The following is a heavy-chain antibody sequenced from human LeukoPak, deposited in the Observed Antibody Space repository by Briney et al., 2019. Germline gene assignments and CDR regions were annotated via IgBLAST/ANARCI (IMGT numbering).Heavy chain of an antibody. D-gene: IGHD3-16*02. J-gene: IGHJ4*02. Sequence: ASVKVSCKASGYTFTSYGISWVRQAPGQGLEWMGWISAYNGNTNYAQKLQGRVTMTTDTSTDTAYMELSSLRSEDTAVYYCATVGVRPGYDYVWGSYRLPFDYWGQGTLVTVSS. V-gene: IGHV1-18*01. CDR2: ISAYNGNT. CDR3: ATVGVRPGYDYVWGSYRLPFDY. CDR1: GYTFTSYG.